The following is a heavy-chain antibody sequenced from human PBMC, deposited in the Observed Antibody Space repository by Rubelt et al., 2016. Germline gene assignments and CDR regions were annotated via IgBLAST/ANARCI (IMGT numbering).Heavy chain of an antibody. CDR2: IWYDGSNK. Sequence: QVQLVESGGGVVQPGRSLRLSCAASGFTFSSYGMHWVRQAPGKGLEWVAVIWYDGSNKYYADSVKGRFTISRDNAKTSLYLQMNSLSAEDTAVYYCASHRNSWLRRVFDYWGQGTLVTVSS. CDR1: GFTFSSYG. J-gene: IGHJ4*02. V-gene: IGHV3-33*03. CDR3: ASHRNSWLRRVFDY. D-gene: IGHD3-9*01.